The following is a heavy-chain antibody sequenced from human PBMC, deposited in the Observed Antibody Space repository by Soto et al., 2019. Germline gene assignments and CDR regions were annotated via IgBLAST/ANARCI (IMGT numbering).Heavy chain of an antibody. Sequence: ASVKVSCKASGYTFTSYAMNWVRQAPGQGLEWMGWINTNSGNTNYAQNIKGRVTMTTDTSTSTAYMELGSLRSDDTAVYFCARDVDYRFDSWGQGTLVTVSS. CDR3: ARDVDYRFDS. D-gene: IGHD4-17*01. CDR2: INTNSGNT. J-gene: IGHJ4*02. V-gene: IGHV1-18*01. CDR1: GYTFTSYA.